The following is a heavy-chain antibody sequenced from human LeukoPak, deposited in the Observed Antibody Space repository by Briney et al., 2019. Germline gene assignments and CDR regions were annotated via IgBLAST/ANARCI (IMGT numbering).Heavy chain of an antibody. V-gene: IGHV3-11*05. CDR1: GFTFSDYY. CDR3: ARVRSSGSPLDY. D-gene: IGHD3-10*01. J-gene: IGHJ4*02. Sequence: TSGGSLRLSCAASGFTFSDYYMSWIRQAPGKGLKWVSYISKSSSSTNYADSVKGRFSISRDNAKNSLYLQLNSLTVEDTAVYYCARVRSSGSPLDYWGQGTLVTVSS. CDR2: ISKSSSST.